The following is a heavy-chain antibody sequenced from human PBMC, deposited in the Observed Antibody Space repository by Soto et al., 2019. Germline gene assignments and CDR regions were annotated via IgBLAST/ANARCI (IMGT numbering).Heavy chain of an antibody. CDR3: ARDGREASGMDV. Sequence: PSETLSLTCSVSGGSITTGICYWSWIRQNAGEGLEWIGHIYYRGSTSYNPSLRSRSTISVDTSNNQFSLKLNSVTTADTAVYYCARDGREASGMDVWGQGTKVTVSS. D-gene: IGHD1-26*01. V-gene: IGHV4-61*01. CDR2: IYYRGST. J-gene: IGHJ6*02. CDR1: GGSITTGICY.